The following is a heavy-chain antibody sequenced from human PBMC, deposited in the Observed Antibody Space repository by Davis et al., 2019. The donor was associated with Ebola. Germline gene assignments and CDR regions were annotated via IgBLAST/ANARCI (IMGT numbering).Heavy chain of an antibody. V-gene: IGHV3-13*01. CDR2: IGTAGDT. Sequence: GESLKISCAASGFTFSTYDMHWVRQTTGKGLEWVPVIGTAGDTYYRGSVKGRFTISRENARNSLYLQMNSLTAGDTAVYYCARAQFGDVVLDYWGQGTLVTVSS. D-gene: IGHD4-17*01. CDR3: ARAQFGDVVLDY. CDR1: GFTFSTYD. J-gene: IGHJ4*02.